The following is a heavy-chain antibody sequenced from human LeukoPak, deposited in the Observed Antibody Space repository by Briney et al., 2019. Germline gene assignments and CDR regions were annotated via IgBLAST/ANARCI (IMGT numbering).Heavy chain of an antibody. Sequence: GGSLRLSCAASGSTFSSYSMNWVRQAPGKGLEWVSSISSSSSYIYYADSVKGRFTISRDNAKNSLYLQMNSLRAEDTAVYYCARDTEYYYGSHWYFDLWGRGTLVTVSS. CDR2: ISSSSSYI. D-gene: IGHD3-10*01. CDR1: GSTFSSYS. J-gene: IGHJ2*01. V-gene: IGHV3-21*04. CDR3: ARDTEYYYGSHWYFDL.